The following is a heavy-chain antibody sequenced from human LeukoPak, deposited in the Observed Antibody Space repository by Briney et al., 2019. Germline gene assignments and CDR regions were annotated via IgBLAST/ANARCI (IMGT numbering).Heavy chain of an antibody. CDR3: ARDSSRYDLTYFDY. J-gene: IGHJ4*02. V-gene: IGHV1-18*01. CDR1: GYTFTSYG. D-gene: IGHD1-1*01. Sequence: GASVKVSCKASGYTFTSYGIGWVRQAPGQGLEGMGWISAYNGNTNYAQKLQGRVTMTTDTSTSTAYMELRSLRSDDTAVYYCARDSSRYDLTYFDYWGQGTLVTVSS. CDR2: ISAYNGNT.